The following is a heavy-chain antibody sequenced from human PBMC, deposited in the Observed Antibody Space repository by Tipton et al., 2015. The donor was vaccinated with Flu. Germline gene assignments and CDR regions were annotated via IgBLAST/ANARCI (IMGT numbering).Heavy chain of an antibody. D-gene: IGHD3-10*01. J-gene: IGHJ4*02. Sequence: QLVQSGAEVKKPGASVKVSCKASGYSFTSYGISWVRQAPGQGLEWMGWISAYNGNTNYVQKVQGRVTMTTDTSTSTAYMELRSLRSDDTVVYYCARGGRPRGSPIREARGSRKFDHWGQGTLVTVSS. CDR1: GYSFTSYG. V-gene: IGHV1-18*01. CDR3: ARGGRPRGSPIREARGSRKFDH. CDR2: ISAYNGNT.